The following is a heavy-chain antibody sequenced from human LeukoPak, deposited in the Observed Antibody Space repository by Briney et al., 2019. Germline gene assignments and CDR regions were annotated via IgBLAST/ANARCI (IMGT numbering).Heavy chain of an antibody. J-gene: IGHJ4*02. Sequence: PGGSLRLSCAASGFTFTNAWLTWVRQAPGKGLEWVAGISYDGSSKYYADSVKGRFTISRDNSRNTLYLQMNSLRAEDTALYYCAKGTYSAYNSGCAYWGQGTLVTVSS. D-gene: IGHD5-12*01. CDR3: AKGTYSAYNSGCAY. CDR2: ISYDGSSK. V-gene: IGHV3-30*18. CDR1: GFTFTNAW.